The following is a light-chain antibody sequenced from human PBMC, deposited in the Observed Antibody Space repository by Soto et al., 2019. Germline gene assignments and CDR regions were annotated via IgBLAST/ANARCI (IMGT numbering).Light chain of an antibody. Sequence: DIQMTQSPSSLSASVGDRVTITCQASQDITNSLNWYQQKPGKAPKVLIYDASILETGVPSRFSGSGSGTDFTFTISSLQPEDGATYYCQQDDNRPLTFGPGTTVDIE. CDR3: QQDDNRPLT. V-gene: IGKV1-33*01. CDR1: QDITNS. CDR2: DAS. J-gene: IGKJ3*01.